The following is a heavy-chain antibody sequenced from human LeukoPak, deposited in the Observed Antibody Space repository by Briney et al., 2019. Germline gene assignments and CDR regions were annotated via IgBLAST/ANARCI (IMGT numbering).Heavy chain of an antibody. Sequence: GGSLRLSCAASGFTFSSYGMHWVRQAPGKGLEWVAVISYDGSNKYYADSVKGRFTISRDNSKNTLYLQMNSLRAEDTAVYYCAKDLDYGKYYYYMDVWGKGTTVTVSS. V-gene: IGHV3-30*18. CDR2: ISYDGSNK. CDR1: GFTFSSYG. J-gene: IGHJ6*03. D-gene: IGHD4-17*01. CDR3: AKDLDYGKYYYYMDV.